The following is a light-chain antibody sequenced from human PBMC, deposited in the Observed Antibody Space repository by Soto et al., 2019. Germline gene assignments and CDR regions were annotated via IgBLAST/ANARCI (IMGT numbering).Light chain of an antibody. CDR2: GAS. Sequence: PGTLSLSPGERATLSCWASQSVSSSFLAWYQHKPGQAPRLLIYGASSRASGIPDRFSGSGSGTDFTLTISRLEPEDFGVYYCQQYGSPGTFGQGTKVDI. CDR1: QSVSSSF. V-gene: IGKV3-20*01. J-gene: IGKJ1*01. CDR3: QQYGSPGT.